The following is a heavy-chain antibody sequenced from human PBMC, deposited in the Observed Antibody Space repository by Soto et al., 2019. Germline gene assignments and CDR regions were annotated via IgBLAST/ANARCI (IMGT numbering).Heavy chain of an antibody. CDR3: AKVFYDSGTTFFGVDV. CDR1: GFSFDNFA. CDR2: ISARSSTT. Sequence: GGSLRLSCVGSGFSFDNFATRWVRQAPGKGLEWVSSISARSSTTYYAGSVKGRFTISRDNSKNTLYLQMNSLPAEDTAVYYCAKVFYDSGTTFFGVDVWGQGTTVTVSS. V-gene: IGHV3-23*01. J-gene: IGHJ6*02. D-gene: IGHD3-10*01.